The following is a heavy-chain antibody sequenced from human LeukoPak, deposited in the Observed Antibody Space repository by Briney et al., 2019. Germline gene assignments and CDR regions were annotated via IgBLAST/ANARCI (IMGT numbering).Heavy chain of an antibody. CDR1: GGSLTSGSYY. D-gene: IGHD4-17*01. Sequence: PSETLSLTCTVSGGSLTSGSYYWTWIRQHPGKGLEWIGYIYYSGSTYYNPSLKSRGFISEDTSKNQFSLKLSSVTAADTAVYYCARVRADYGDYAIDYWGQGTLVTVSS. CDR2: IYYSGST. V-gene: IGHV4-31*03. CDR3: ARVRADYGDYAIDY. J-gene: IGHJ4*02.